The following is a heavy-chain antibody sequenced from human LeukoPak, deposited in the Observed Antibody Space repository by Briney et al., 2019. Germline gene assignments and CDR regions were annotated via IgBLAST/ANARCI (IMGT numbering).Heavy chain of an antibody. D-gene: IGHD1-26*01. J-gene: IGHJ4*02. Sequence: SETLSLTCTVSGYSISSGYYWGWIRQPPGKGLEWIGSIYHSGSTNYNPSLKSRVTISVDTSKNQFSLKLSSVTAADTAVYYCVRGGRYSGSYGPPNYFDYWGQGTLVTVSS. V-gene: IGHV4-38-2*02. CDR1: GYSISSGYY. CDR3: VRGGRYSGSYGPPNYFDY. CDR2: IYHSGST.